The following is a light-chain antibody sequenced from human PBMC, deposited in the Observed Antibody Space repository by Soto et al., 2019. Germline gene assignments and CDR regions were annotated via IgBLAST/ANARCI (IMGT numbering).Light chain of an antibody. J-gene: IGLJ3*02. CDR1: SSNIGAGYD. CDR3: QSYDSSLSGSV. V-gene: IGLV1-40*01. CDR2: GNS. Sequence: QSVLTQPPSVSGAPGQRVTISCTGSSSNIGAGYDVHWYQQLPGTAPKLLIYGNSNRPSGVPDRFSGSKSGTSASLAITGLQAADEAAAYCQSYDSSLSGSVFGGGTKLTVL.